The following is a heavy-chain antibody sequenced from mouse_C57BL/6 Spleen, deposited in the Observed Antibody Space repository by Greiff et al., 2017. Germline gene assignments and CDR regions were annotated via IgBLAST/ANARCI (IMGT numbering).Heavy chain of an antibody. CDR2: IDPSDSYT. CDR3: ARRGYDGSWCAY. Sequence: QVQLQQPGAELVMPGASVKLSCKASGYTFTSYWMHWVKQRPGQGLEWIGEIDPSDSYTNYNQKFKGKSTLTVDKSSSTAYMQLSSLTSEDSAVYYCARRGYDGSWCAYWGQGTLVTVSA. J-gene: IGHJ3*01. CDR1: GYTFTSYW. D-gene: IGHD2-3*01. V-gene: IGHV1-69*01.